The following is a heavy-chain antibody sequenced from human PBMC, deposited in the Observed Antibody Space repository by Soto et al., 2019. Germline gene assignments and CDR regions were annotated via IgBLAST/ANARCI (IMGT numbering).Heavy chain of an antibody. CDR2: MIPNFGTA. D-gene: IGHD6-13*01. CDR3: ARDSRSGYALGPSNFDY. Sequence: QVQLVQSGAEVKKPGSSVKVSCKASGGTFSSYAISWVRQSPGPGLGWMGGMIPNFGTANYAQKFQGRVTITADESTSTAYMELSSVRSEDTAVYYSARDSRSGYALGPSNFDYWGQGTLVTVSS. CDR1: GGTFSSYA. V-gene: IGHV1-69*01. J-gene: IGHJ4*02.